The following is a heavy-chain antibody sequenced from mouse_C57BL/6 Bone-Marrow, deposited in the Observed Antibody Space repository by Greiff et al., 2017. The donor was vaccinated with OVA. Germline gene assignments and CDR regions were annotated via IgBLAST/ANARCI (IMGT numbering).Heavy chain of an antibody. CDR3: ARWATTVKFLYWYFDV. Sequence: QVQLQQPGAELVKPGASVTLSCKASGYTFTSYWMHWVKQRPGQGLEWIGMIHPNSGSNNYNEKFKSKATLYVDKSYSPAYMQLSSLTSEDSAVYYCARWATTVKFLYWYFDVWGTGTTVTVSS. CDR1: GYTFTSYW. V-gene: IGHV1-64*01. J-gene: IGHJ1*03. D-gene: IGHD1-1*01. CDR2: IHPNSGSN.